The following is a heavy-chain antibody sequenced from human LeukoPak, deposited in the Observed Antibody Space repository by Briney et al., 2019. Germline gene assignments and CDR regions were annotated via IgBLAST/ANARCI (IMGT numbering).Heavy chain of an antibody. V-gene: IGHV3-33*01. D-gene: IGHD6-13*01. CDR1: GFTFSSYG. J-gene: IGHJ6*02. Sequence: GRSLRLSCAASGFTFSSYGMHWVRQAPGKGLEWVAVIWYDGSNKYYADSVKGRFTISRDNSKNTLYLQMNSLRAEDTAVYYCARGRLDSSSPVGMDVWGQGTTVTVSS. CDR2: IWYDGSNK. CDR3: ARGRLDSSSPVGMDV.